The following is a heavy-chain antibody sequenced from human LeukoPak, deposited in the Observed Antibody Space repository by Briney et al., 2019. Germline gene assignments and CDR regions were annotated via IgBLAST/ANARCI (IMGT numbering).Heavy chain of an antibody. V-gene: IGHV4-38-2*02. CDR2: IYHSGTT. Sequence: SETLSLTCTVSGYSISSGNYWGWIRQPPGKGLEWIGNIYHSGTTYYNPSLKSRVTISVDTSNNQFSLKLSSVTAADTAMCYCARGYGGNIDYWGQGTLVTVSS. D-gene: IGHD4-23*01. CDR3: ARGYGGNIDY. J-gene: IGHJ4*02. CDR1: GYSISSGNY.